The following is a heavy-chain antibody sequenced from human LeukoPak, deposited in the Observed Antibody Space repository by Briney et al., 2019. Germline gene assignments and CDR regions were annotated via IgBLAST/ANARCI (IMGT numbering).Heavy chain of an antibody. CDR3: VRVRTSSLLGYFYMDA. CDR2: IDHSGSA. Sequence: SETLSLTCGVYGGSFSAYYWSWVRQPPGKGLEWIGEIDHSGSANYNSSLKPRVTLSVDTSKKTFSLRLTSVTAADTAVYFCVRVRTSSLLGYFYMDAWGKGATVTVSS. D-gene: IGHD2-2*01. CDR1: GGSFSAYY. J-gene: IGHJ6*03. V-gene: IGHV4-34*01.